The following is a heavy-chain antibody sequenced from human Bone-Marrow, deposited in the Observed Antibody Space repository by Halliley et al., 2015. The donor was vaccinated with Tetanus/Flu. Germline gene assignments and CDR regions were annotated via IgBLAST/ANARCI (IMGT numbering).Heavy chain of an antibody. J-gene: IGHJ4*02. CDR3: ARSPTDSNNI. CDR2: IHHSGST. D-gene: IGHD3-22*01. CDR1: GYSVGSGYY. V-gene: IGHV4-38-2*01. Sequence: LRLSCAVSGYSVGSGYYWGWIRQSPGKGLEWIATIHHSGSTHYNPSLKSRVLMSIDTSMNQFSLRLSSVTAADTAIYYCARSPTDSNNIWGQGTQVTVSS.